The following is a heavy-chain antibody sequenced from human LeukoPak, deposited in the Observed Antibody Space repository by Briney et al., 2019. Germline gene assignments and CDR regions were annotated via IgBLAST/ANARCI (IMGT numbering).Heavy chain of an antibody. J-gene: IGHJ6*03. CDR3: AREAGTTSYTYYYMDV. V-gene: IGHV1-46*01. Sequence: GASGKVSCKASGYTFTSYYMHWVRQAPGQGLEWMGIINPSGGSTSYAQKFQGRVTMTRDMSTSTVYMELSSLRSEDTAVYYCAREAGTTSYTYYYMDVWGKGTTVTVSS. D-gene: IGHD1-1*01. CDR1: GYTFTSYY. CDR2: INPSGGST.